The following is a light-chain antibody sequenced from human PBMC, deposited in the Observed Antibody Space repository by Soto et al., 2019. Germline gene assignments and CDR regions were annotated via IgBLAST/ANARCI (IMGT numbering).Light chain of an antibody. CDR3: TAWDDSLNGV. CDR2: NNN. J-gene: IGLJ1*01. V-gene: IGLV1-44*01. CDR1: SSNIGSHS. Sequence: QSVLTQPPSASGTPGQRVTISCSGSSSNIGSHSVNWYQQLPGTAPKLLIYNNNQRPSGVPDRFSGSKSGTSASLAISELQSEDEADYYCTAWDDSLNGVFGTGTKVTVL.